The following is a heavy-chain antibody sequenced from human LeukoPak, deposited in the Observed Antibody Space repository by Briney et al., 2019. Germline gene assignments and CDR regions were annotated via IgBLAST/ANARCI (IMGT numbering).Heavy chain of an antibody. Sequence: GGSLKLSCAASGFTFSSYSMNWVRQAPGKGLEWVSSISSSSSYIYYADSVKGRFTISRDNAKNSLYLQMNSLRAEDTAVYYCARDLIDYYDSSGIFDYWGQGTLVTVSS. J-gene: IGHJ4*02. V-gene: IGHV3-21*01. D-gene: IGHD3-22*01. CDR1: GFTFSSYS. CDR3: ARDLIDYYDSSGIFDY. CDR2: ISSSSSYI.